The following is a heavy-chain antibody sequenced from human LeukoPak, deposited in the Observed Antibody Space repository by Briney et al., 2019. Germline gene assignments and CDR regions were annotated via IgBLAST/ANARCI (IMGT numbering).Heavy chain of an antibody. CDR1: GGSISSGGYY. CDR2: IYHSGST. J-gene: IGHJ4*02. V-gene: IGHV4-30-2*01. D-gene: IGHD5-24*01. Sequence: PSETLSLTCTVSGGSISSGGYYWSWIRQPPGKGLEWTGYIYHSGSTYYNPSLKSRVTISVDRSKNQFSLKLSSVTAADTAVYYCARARGYTFYYFDYWGQGTLVTVSS. CDR3: ARARGYTFYYFDY.